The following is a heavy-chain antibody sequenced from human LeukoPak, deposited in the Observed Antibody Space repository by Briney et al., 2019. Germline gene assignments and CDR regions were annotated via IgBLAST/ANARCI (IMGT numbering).Heavy chain of an antibody. J-gene: IGHJ4*02. CDR3: ARGGITFGGVIAISLRPLDY. CDR2: INPNSGGT. D-gene: IGHD3-16*02. Sequence: GASVKVSCKASGYTFTGYYMHWVRQAPGQGLEWMGWINPNSGGTNYAQKFQGWVTMTRDTSISTAYMELSRLRSDDAAAYYCARGGITFGGVIAISLRPLDYWGQGTLVTVSS. V-gene: IGHV1-2*04. CDR1: GYTFTGYY.